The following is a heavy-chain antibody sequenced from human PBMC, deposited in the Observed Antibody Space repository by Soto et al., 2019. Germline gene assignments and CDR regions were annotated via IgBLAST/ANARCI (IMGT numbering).Heavy chain of an antibody. CDR2: ISGSGGST. J-gene: IGHJ4*02. Sequence: EVQLLESGGGLVQPGGSLRLSCAASGFTFSSYAMSWVRQAPGKGLEWVSAISGSGGSTYYADSVKGRFTISRDNSKNTLFLQMNSLRAEDTAVYYCAKGSGFGELLGNFDYWGQGTLVTVSS. CDR1: GFTFSSYA. CDR3: AKGSGFGELLGNFDY. V-gene: IGHV3-23*01. D-gene: IGHD3-10*01.